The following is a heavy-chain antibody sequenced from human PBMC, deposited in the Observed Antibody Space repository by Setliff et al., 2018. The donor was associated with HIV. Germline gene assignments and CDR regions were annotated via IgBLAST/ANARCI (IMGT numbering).Heavy chain of an antibody. CDR2: ISGSGGST. Sequence: GESLKISCAASGFTFSIYSMNWVRQAPGKGLEWVSAISGSGGSTYYADSVKGRFTISRDNSKNTLYLQMNSLRAEDTAMYYCAKTQTVITVYGPFDSWGQGTPVTVSS. J-gene: IGHJ4*02. V-gene: IGHV3-23*01. D-gene: IGHD4-4*01. CDR3: AKTQTVITVYGPFDS. CDR1: GFTFSIYS.